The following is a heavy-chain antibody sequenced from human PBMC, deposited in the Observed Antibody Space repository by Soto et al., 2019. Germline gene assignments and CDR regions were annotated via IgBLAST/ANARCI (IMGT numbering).Heavy chain of an antibody. J-gene: IGHJ4*02. V-gene: IGHV3-9*01. D-gene: IGHD5-18*01. CDR3: AKDSRGYSYGYLDY. CDR1: GFTFDDYA. CDR2: ISWNSGSI. Sequence: EVQLVESGGGLVQPGRSLRLSCAASGFTFDDYAMHWVRQAPGKGLEWVSGISWNSGSIGYADSVKGRFTISRDNAKNYLYLQMNSLRAEDTALYYCAKDSRGYSYGYLDYWGQGTLVTVSS.